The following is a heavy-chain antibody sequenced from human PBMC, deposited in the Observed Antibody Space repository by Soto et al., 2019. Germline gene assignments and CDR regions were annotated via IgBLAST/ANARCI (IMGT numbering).Heavy chain of an antibody. CDR2: IWYDGNKI. V-gene: IGHV3-33*01. J-gene: IGHJ6*02. Sequence: QVQLVESGGGVVQPGRSLRLSCAASGFTFSSYGMHWVRQAPGKGLEWVAVIWYDGNKIYYGDSVKGRFTISRDNSKNTLYLQMNSLRAEDTAVYYCARDFDYYYYEMDVWGQGTTVTVSS. CDR3: ARDFDYYYYEMDV. CDR1: GFTFSSYG. D-gene: IGHD3-3*01.